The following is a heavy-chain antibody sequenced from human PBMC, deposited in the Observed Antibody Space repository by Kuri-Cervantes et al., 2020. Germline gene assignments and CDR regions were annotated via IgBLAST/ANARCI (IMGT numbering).Heavy chain of an antibody. J-gene: IGHJ6*03. CDR1: GLTFSSYG. V-gene: IGHV3-33*01. Sequence: GGSLRLSCAASGLTFSSYGMHWVRQAPGKGLEWVAVIWYDGSNKYYADSVKGRFTISRDNSKNTLYLQMNSLRAEDTAVYYCARDPYLGTPQRHQFYMDVWGKGTTVTVSS. CDR2: IWYDGSNK. D-gene: IGHD7-27*01. CDR3: ARDPYLGTPQRHQFYMDV.